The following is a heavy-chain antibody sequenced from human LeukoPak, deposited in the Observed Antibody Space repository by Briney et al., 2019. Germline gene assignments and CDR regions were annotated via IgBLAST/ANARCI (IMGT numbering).Heavy chain of an antibody. J-gene: IGHJ4*02. CDR2: IYHSGST. Sequence: PSETLSLTCTVSGVSISSGGYYWSWIRQPPGKGLEWIGYIYHSGSTYYNPSLKSRVTISVDRSKNQFSLKLSSVTAADTAVYYCARVSYCSSTSCPQDYWGQGTLVTVSS. D-gene: IGHD2-2*01. CDR1: GVSISSGGYY. CDR3: ARVSYCSSTSCPQDY. V-gene: IGHV4-30-2*01.